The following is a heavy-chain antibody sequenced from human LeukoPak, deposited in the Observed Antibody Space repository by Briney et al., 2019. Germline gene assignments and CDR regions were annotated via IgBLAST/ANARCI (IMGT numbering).Heavy chain of an antibody. J-gene: IGHJ3*02. CDR1: GFTFDDYG. CDR3: ARYGDYNFGSYAFDI. CDR2: INWNGGST. D-gene: IGHD4-17*01. V-gene: IGHV3-20*04. Sequence: GGSLRLSCAASGFTFDDYGTSWVRQAPGKGLEWVSGINWNGGSTGYADSVKGRFTISRDNAKNSLYLQMNSLRAEDTALYYCARYGDYNFGSYAFDIWGQGTMVTVSS.